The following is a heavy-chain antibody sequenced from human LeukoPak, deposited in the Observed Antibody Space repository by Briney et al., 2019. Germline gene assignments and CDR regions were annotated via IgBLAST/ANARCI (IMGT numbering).Heavy chain of an antibody. CDR1: GDTVSSNSAA. Sequence: SQTLSLTCAISGDTVSSNSAAWSWIRQSPSRGLEWLGRTYYRSKWYHDYAVSVRSRVSVNPDTSKNQFSLQLNSVTPEDTAVYYCARFLGIGSQRYYFDSWGQGSLVTVSS. D-gene: IGHD6-19*01. V-gene: IGHV6-1*01. J-gene: IGHJ4*02. CDR2: TYYRSKWYH. CDR3: ARFLGIGSQRYYFDS.